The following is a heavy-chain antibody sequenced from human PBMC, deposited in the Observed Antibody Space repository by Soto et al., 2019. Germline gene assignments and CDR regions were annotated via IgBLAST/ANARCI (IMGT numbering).Heavy chain of an antibody. Sequence: GSSVKVSCQASGVTLSSYTISWVRQAPGQGLEWMGRIIPILGIANYAQKFQGRVTITADKSTSTAYMELSSLRSEDTAVYYCARETVDTAIDYWGQGTLVTVSS. D-gene: IGHD5-18*01. J-gene: IGHJ4*02. CDR3: ARETVDTAIDY. V-gene: IGHV1-69*04. CDR2: IIPILGIA. CDR1: GVTLSSYT.